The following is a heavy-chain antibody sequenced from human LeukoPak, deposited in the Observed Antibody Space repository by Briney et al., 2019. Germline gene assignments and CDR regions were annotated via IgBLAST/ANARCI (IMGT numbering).Heavy chain of an antibody. J-gene: IGHJ4*02. CDR3: ARGAPYYYDSSGYLFDY. CDR2: IYYSGST. Sequence: SETLSLTCTVSGGSINSYYRSWIRQPPGKGLEWIGYIYYSGSTNYNPSLKSRVTISVDTSKNQFSLKLSSVTAADTAVYYCARGAPYYYDSSGYLFDYWGQGTLVTVSS. V-gene: IGHV4-59*01. D-gene: IGHD3-22*01. CDR1: GGSINSYY.